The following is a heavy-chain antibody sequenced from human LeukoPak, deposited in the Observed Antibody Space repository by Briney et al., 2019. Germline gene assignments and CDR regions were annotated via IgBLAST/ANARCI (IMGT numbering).Heavy chain of an antibody. V-gene: IGHV3-7*01. Sequence: GALRLSCAASGFTFSTYWMAWVRQAPGKGLEWVANINPGGSEKYYVDSVKGRFTISRDDAKTSLYLQMDNLRVEDTAVYFGARWGLAYTIDYWGQGTLVTVSS. CDR2: INPGGSEK. CDR3: ARWGLAYTIDY. CDR1: GFTFSTYW. D-gene: IGHD2-21*01. J-gene: IGHJ4*02.